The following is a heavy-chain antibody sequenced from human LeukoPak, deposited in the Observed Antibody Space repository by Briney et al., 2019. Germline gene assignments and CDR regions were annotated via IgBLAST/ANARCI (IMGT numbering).Heavy chain of an antibody. CDR1: GGSISSYY. D-gene: IGHD1-26*01. CDR2: IYYSGST. CDR3: ARHGLWGLRGKTYYGMDV. Sequence: SETLSLTCTVSGGSISSYYWSWIRQPPGKGPEWIGYIYYSGSTNYNPSLKSRVTISVDTSKNQFSLKLSSVTAADTAVYYCARHGLWGLRGKTYYGMDVWGQGTTVTVSS. J-gene: IGHJ6*02. V-gene: IGHV4-59*08.